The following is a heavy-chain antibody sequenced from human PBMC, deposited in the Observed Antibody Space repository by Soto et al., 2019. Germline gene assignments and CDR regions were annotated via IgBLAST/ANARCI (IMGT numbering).Heavy chain of an antibody. J-gene: IGHJ4*02. CDR3: ARSWAAAGTDY. Sequence: GGSLRLSCAASGFTFSSYAMHWVRQAPGKGLEWVAVISYDGSNKYYADSVKGRFTISRDNSKNTLYLQMNSLRAEDTAVYYCARSWAAAGTDYWGQGTLVTVSS. D-gene: IGHD6-13*01. V-gene: IGHV3-30-3*01. CDR1: GFTFSSYA. CDR2: ISYDGSNK.